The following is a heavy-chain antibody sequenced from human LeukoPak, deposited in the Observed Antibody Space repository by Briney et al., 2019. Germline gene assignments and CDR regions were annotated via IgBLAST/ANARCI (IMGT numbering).Heavy chain of an antibody. CDR3: ARSYYDILTGYWLLDY. CDR2: IYYSGST. D-gene: IGHD3-9*01. V-gene: IGHV4-59*08. CDR1: GGSISNYY. Sequence: SETLSLTCTVSGGSISNYYWSWIRQPPGKGLEWIGYIYYSGSTNYNPSLKSRVTISVDTSKNQFSLKLSSVTAADTAVYYCARSYYDILTGYWLLDYWGQGTLVTVSS. J-gene: IGHJ4*02.